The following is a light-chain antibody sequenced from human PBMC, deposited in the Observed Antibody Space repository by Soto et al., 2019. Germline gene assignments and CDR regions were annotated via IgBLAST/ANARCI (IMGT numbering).Light chain of an antibody. J-gene: IGKJ4*01. V-gene: IGKV1-8*01. CDR1: QGISSY. CDR3: QQYYSYPLT. CDR2: AAS. Sequence: AIRMTQSPSSFSASTGDRVTITCRASQGISSYLAWYQQKPGKAPKLLIYAASTLQSGVTSRFRGSGSGTDFTLTISCLQSEDFATYYCQQYYSYPLTCGGGTKVEIK.